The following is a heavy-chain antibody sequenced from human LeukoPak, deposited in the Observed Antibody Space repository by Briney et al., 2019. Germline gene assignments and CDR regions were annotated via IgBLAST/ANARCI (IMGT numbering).Heavy chain of an antibody. J-gene: IGHJ4*02. V-gene: IGHV4-30-2*01. CDR1: GGSISSDGYS. CDR3: ARALARTFLDY. Sequence: SETLSLTCAVSGGSISSDGYSWSWIRPPPGKGLEWIGYIYHSGSTYYNPSLKSRVTISVDRSKNQFSLKLSSVTAADTAVYYCARALARTFLDYWGQGTLVTVSS. CDR2: IYHSGST. D-gene: IGHD3-3*02.